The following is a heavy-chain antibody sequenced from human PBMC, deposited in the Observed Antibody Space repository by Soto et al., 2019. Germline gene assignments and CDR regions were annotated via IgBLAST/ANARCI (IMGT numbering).Heavy chain of an antibody. V-gene: IGHV4-38-2*01. CDR2: IYYSGNT. Sequence: SETLSLTCAVSGYSISSGYYWGWIRQPPGKGLEWIGNIYYSGNTYYNPSLKSRLIISXXXSXXXXSLXVGXXTAADTAVYYCASSSLYGMDVWGQGTTVTVSS. J-gene: IGHJ6*02. CDR3: ASSSLYGMDV. CDR1: GYSISSGYY.